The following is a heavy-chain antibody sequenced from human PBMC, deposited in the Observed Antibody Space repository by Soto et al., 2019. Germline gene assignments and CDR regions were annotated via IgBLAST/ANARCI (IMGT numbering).Heavy chain of an antibody. J-gene: IGHJ3*02. CDR1: GYTFTGYY. CDR2: INPNSGGT. V-gene: IGHV1-2*02. D-gene: IGHD3-3*01. CDR3: ARAATYYDFWSENWAFDI. Sequence: ASVKVSCKASGYTFTGYYMHWVRQAPGQGREWMGWINPNSGGTNYAQKFQGRVTMTRDTSISTAYMELSRLRSDDTAVYYCARAATYYDFWSENWAFDIWGQGXMVTVSS.